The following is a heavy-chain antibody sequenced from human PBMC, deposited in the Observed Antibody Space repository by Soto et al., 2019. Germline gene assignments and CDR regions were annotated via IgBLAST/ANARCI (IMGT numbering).Heavy chain of an antibody. CDR1: AVSISRSTHY. CDR3: ARRNYYYYYMDV. J-gene: IGHJ6*03. Sequence: SETLSLTCTVSAVSISRSTHYRRWILQPPGTGLEWIGSIYDSGSTDYNPSLKRRVTITVDTSNNQFSLKLSSVTAADTAVYYCARRNYYYYYMDVWGKGTTVTVSS. V-gene: IGHV4-39*01. CDR2: IYDSGST.